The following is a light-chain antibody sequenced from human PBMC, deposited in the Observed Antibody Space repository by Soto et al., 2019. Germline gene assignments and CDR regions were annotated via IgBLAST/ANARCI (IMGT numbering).Light chain of an antibody. CDR1: QSVRSNY. Sequence: EIVLTQSPGTLSLSPGERATLSCRASQSVRSNYLAWYQQKPGQAPRLLIHGASSRATGIPDRFSGSGSGTDFVLTISRLELEDFAVYYCQQYGSPPYTFGQGTKLEIK. CDR2: GAS. CDR3: QQYGSPPYT. J-gene: IGKJ2*01. V-gene: IGKV3-20*01.